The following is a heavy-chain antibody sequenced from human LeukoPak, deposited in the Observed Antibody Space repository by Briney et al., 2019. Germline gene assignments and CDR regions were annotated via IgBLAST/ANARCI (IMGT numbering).Heavy chain of an antibody. Sequence: PSETLSLTCAVYGGSFSGYYWSWIRQPPGKGLEWIGEINHSGSTNYNPSLKSRVTISVDTSKNQFSLKLSSVTAADTAVYYCARSGRLDSSGYYYPDRHPIDYWGQGTLVTVSS. CDR3: ARSGRLDSSGYYYPDRHPIDY. D-gene: IGHD3-22*01. CDR2: INHSGST. V-gene: IGHV4-34*01. CDR1: GGSFSGYY. J-gene: IGHJ4*02.